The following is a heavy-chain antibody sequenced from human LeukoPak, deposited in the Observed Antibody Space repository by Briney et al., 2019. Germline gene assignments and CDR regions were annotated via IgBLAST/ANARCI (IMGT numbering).Heavy chain of an antibody. V-gene: IGHV1-46*01. CDR3: ARDPLNSGSYSSGFDY. J-gene: IGHJ4*02. Sequence: ASVKVSCKASGYTFTSYYMHWVRQAPGQGLEWMGIINPSGGSTSYAQKFRGRVTMTRDTSTSTVYMELSSLRSEDTAVYYCARDPLNSGSYSSGFDYWGQGTLVTVSS. CDR1: GYTFTSYY. D-gene: IGHD1-26*01. CDR2: INPSGGST.